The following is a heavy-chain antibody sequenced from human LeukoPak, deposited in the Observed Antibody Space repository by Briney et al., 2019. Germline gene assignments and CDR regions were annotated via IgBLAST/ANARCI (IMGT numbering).Heavy chain of an antibody. CDR1: GVTFSKYA. CDR2: TRNTGGST. CDR3: PKLLGTMYPLCGMDV. J-gene: IGHJ6*02. Sequence: GRSRRLSCTVSGVTFSKYAMSWFRQSPGKGLEWVSGTRNTGGSTYSADSVKGRLTISRDNSANSLFMQMHSLRAEDTAVYYGPKLLGTMYPLCGMDVWGRGTTVTVSS. V-gene: IGHV3-23*01. D-gene: IGHD2-8*02.